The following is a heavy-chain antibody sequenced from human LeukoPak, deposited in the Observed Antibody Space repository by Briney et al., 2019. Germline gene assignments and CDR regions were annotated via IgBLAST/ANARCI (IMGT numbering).Heavy chain of an antibody. D-gene: IGHD3-22*01. CDR3: ARENLDSSGSTGAFDT. CDR2: IWYDGSNK. Sequence: PGGSLGLSCAASGFTFSSYGIHWVRQAPGKGLEWVAVIWYDGSNKYYADSVKGRFTISRDNSKNTLYLQMNSLRAEDTAVYYCARENLDSSGSTGAFDTWGQGTMVTVSS. V-gene: IGHV3-33*01. J-gene: IGHJ3*02. CDR1: GFTFSSYG.